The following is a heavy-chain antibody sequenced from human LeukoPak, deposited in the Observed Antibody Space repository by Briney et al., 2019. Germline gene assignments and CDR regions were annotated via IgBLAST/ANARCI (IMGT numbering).Heavy chain of an antibody. V-gene: IGHV1-18*01. CDR1: GYTFSTYG. Sequence: ASVKVSCKVSGYTFSTYGFSWVRQAPGQGLEWMGWISPYNGNTNYAQKFQGRVTLTTDTSTSTAYIDLRSLRSDDTAVYYCATEGGWQPTDYGDSVYWGQGTLVTVSS. D-gene: IGHD4-17*01. CDR2: ISPYNGNT. J-gene: IGHJ4*02. CDR3: ATEGGWQPTDYGDSVY.